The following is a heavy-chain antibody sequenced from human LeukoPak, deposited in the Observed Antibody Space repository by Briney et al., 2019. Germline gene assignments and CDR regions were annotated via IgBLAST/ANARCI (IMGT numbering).Heavy chain of an antibody. V-gene: IGHV4-61*02. CDR3: ARWDGDP. D-gene: IGHD1-26*01. Sequence: SHTLSLTCTVSGGSISSGSYYWTWLRQPAGKGLEWIGRISNSGTTNYNPSLKSRVTMSVDTSRNQFSLNLNSVTAADTAIYYCARWDGDPWGQGTLVTVSS. CDR1: GGSISSGSYY. CDR2: ISNSGTT. J-gene: IGHJ5*02.